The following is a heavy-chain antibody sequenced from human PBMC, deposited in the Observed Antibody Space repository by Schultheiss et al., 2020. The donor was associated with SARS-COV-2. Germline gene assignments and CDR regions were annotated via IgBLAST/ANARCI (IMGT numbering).Heavy chain of an antibody. D-gene: IGHD2-2*01. CDR2: IYYSGST. J-gene: IGHJ6*03. Sequence: SETLSLTCTVSGGSISSSSYYWGWIRQPPGKGLEWIGYIYYSGSTNYNPSLKSRVTISVDTSKNQFSLKLSSVTAADTAVYYCARELKVPAAPGYYYYYMDVWGKGTTVTVSS. V-gene: IGHV4-61*01. CDR1: GGSISSSSYY. CDR3: ARELKVPAAPGYYYYYMDV.